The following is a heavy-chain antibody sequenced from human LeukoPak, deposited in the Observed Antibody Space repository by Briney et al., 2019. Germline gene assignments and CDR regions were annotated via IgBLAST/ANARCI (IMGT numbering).Heavy chain of an antibody. CDR3: AKRVFAAAQDYFFDY. D-gene: IGHD2-15*01. V-gene: IGHV3-30*18. CDR2: ISYDGSNK. CDR1: GFTFSSYG. Sequence: GRSLRLSCAASGFTFSSYGMHWVRQAPGKGLEWVAVISYDGSNKYYADSVKGRFTISRGNSKNTLFLQMNSLRAEDTAIYYCAKRVFAAAQDYFFDYWGPGTLVTVSS. J-gene: IGHJ4*02.